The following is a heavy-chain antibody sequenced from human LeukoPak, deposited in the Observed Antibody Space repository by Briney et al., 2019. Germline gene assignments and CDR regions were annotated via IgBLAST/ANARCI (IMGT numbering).Heavy chain of an antibody. J-gene: IGHJ4*02. Sequence: PSETLSLTCTVSGGSISRHYLNWIRQPPGKGLKWVGYIDYSGSTDYNPSLKSRVTFSVDTSKKQFSLKLSSVTAADTAVYYCARGYSGGWHYFDYWGQGTLVTVSS. CDR1: GGSISRHY. V-gene: IGHV4-59*11. CDR2: IDYSGST. D-gene: IGHD6-19*01. CDR3: ARGYSGGWHYFDY.